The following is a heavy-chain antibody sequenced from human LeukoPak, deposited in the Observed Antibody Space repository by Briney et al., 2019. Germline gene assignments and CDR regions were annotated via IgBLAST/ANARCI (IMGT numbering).Heavy chain of an antibody. V-gene: IGHV3-30*19. CDR3: ARDPTGYSNWPPDY. J-gene: IGHJ4*02. Sequence: GGSLRLSCAASAFTFSTYGMHWVRQAPGKGLEWVALISYDGSNKYYADSVEGRFTISRDNSKNTLYLQMSSLRAEDTAVYYCARDPTGYSNWPPDYWGQGTLVTVSS. CDR2: ISYDGSNK. CDR1: AFTFSTYG. D-gene: IGHD6-13*01.